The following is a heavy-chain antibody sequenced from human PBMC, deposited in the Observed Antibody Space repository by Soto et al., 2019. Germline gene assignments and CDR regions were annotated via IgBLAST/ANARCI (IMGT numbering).Heavy chain of an antibody. CDR1: GFTVSSNY. J-gene: IGHJ6*03. V-gene: IGHV3-66*01. CDR3: ATTDGPDYYYYYMDV. Sequence: GGSLSLSCAASGFTVSSNYMSWVRQAPGKRLEWVSVIYSGGSTYYADSVKGRFTISRDNSKNTLYLQMNSLRAEDTAVYYCATTDGPDYYYYYMDVWGKGTTVTVSS. CDR2: IYSGGST.